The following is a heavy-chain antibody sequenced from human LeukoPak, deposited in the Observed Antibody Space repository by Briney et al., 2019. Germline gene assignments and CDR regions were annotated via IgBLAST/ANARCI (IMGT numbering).Heavy chain of an antibody. V-gene: IGHV3-21*01. J-gene: IGHJ4*02. D-gene: IGHD2-2*01. CDR3: ARAVGYCSSTSCYSDYFDY. CDR1: GFTFSSYA. Sequence: GGSLRLSCAASGFTFSSYAMSWVRQAPGKGLEWVSSISSSSSYIYYADSVKGRFTISRDNAKNSLYLQMNSLRAEDTAVYYCARAVGYCSSTSCYSDYFDYWGQGTLVTVSS. CDR2: ISSSSSYI.